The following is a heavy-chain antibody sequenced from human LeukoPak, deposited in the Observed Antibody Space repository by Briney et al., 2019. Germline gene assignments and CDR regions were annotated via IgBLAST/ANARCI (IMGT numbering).Heavy chain of an antibody. V-gene: IGHV5-51*01. CDR2: IYPGDSDT. Sequence: GESLQISCKGSGYSFTSYWIGWVRQMPGKGLEWMGIIYPGDSDTRYSPSFQGQVTISADKSISTAYLQWSSLKASDTAMYYCARMGSLDSSSWFGAFDIWGQGTMVTVSS. CDR3: ARMGSLDSSSWFGAFDI. J-gene: IGHJ3*02. CDR1: GYSFTSYW. D-gene: IGHD6-13*01.